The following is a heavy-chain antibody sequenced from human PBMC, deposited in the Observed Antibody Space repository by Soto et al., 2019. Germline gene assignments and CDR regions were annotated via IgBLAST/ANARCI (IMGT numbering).Heavy chain of an antibody. Sequence: VGSLRLSCEVSGFTFSDYGMHWVRQAPGKGLEWVAVMSYDGSHKYYADSVKGRFTISRDLSGNTLFLQMNSLRLEDTAVYFCAKEMYPRTVLDSSSPWGDYWGQGTLVTVSS. J-gene: IGHJ4*02. V-gene: IGHV3-30*18. CDR3: AKEMYPRTVLDSSSPWGDY. CDR2: MSYDGSHK. CDR1: GFTFSDYG. D-gene: IGHD6-6*01.